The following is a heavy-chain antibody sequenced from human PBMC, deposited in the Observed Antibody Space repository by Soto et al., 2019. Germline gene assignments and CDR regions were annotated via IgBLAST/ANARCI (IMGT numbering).Heavy chain of an antibody. CDR2: IWYDGSNK. CDR1: GFTFSSYG. CDR3: ARDHIAVAGRDYYYGMDV. V-gene: IGHV3-33*01. Sequence: GGSLRLSCAASGFTFSSYGMHWVRQAPGKGLEWVAVIWYDGSNKYYADSVKGRFTISRDNSKNTLYLQMNSLRAEDTAVYYCARDHIAVAGRDYYYGMDVWGQGTTVTVSS. J-gene: IGHJ6*02. D-gene: IGHD6-19*01.